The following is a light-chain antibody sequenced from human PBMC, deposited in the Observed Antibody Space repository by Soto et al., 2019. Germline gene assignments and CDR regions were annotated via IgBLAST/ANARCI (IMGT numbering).Light chain of an antibody. CDR2: YKSDSDK. CDR1: SDINVGSYR. J-gene: IGLJ2*01. Sequence: QSVLTQPSSLSASPGASASLSCTLRSDINVGSYRIYWYQQKPGSPPQYLLKYKSDSDKQQGFGVPSRFSGSKDASAKAGILLISGLQTEDEADYYCMVWNSSASEVVFGGGTKLTVL. CDR3: MVWNSSASEVV. V-gene: IGLV5-45*03.